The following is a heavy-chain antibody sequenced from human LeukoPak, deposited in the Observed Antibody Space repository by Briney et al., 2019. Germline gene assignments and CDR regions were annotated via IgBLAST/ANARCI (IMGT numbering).Heavy chain of an antibody. V-gene: IGHV3-23*05. CDR3: AKGGYTTWFDP. D-gene: IGHD2-15*01. CDR1: GFTFREHS. CDR2: IRSNGRDT. J-gene: IGHJ5*02. Sequence: GGSLRLSCAASGFTFREHSMSWVRQAPGEGLEWVSNIRSNGRDTYYTDSVKGRFTISRDNSQNTVYLEMNSLRAEDTAVYYCAKGGYTTWFDPWGQGTLVTVSP.